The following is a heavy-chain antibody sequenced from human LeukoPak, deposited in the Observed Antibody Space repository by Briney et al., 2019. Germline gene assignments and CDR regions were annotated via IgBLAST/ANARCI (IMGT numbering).Heavy chain of an antibody. D-gene: IGHD2-8*02. CDR3: ATGLSRYYDF. Sequence: SGGSLTLSCGASGITFSDYWMHWVRQAPGKGLVWVSRINSDGSSTIYADSVKGRFTISRDNAKNTVYLRMNSLRAEDTAVFYCATGLSRYYDFWGRGTLVTVSS. J-gene: IGHJ2*01. CDR2: INSDGSST. CDR1: GITFSDYW. V-gene: IGHV3-74*01.